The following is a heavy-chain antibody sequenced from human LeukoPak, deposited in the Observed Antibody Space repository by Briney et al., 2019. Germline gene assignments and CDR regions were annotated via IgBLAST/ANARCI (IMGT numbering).Heavy chain of an antibody. CDR1: GDSVSSNSAA. CDR3: ARDHVLLWFGELPNPNHNDAFDI. CDR2: TYYRSKWYN. Sequence: SQTLSLTCAISGDSVSSNSAAWNWIRQSPSRGLEWLGRTYYRSKWYNDYAVSVKSRITINPDTSKNQFSLQLNSVTPEDTAVYYCARDHVLLWFGELPNPNHNDAFDIWGQGTMVTVSS. V-gene: IGHV6-1*01. D-gene: IGHD3-10*01. J-gene: IGHJ3*02.